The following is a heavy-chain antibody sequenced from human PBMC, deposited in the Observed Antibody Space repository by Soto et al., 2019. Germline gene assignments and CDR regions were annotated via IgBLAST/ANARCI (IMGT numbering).Heavy chain of an antibody. CDR1: GYTFTSYG. Sequence: ASVKVSCKASGYTFTSYGISWVRQAPGQGLEWMGWISAYNGNTNYAQKLQGRVTMTTDTSTSTAYMELRSLRSDDTAVYYCARAGPYYYDSSGYYFDYWGQGTLVTVSS. V-gene: IGHV1-18*01. CDR2: ISAYNGNT. CDR3: ARAGPYYYDSSGYYFDY. D-gene: IGHD3-22*01. J-gene: IGHJ4*02.